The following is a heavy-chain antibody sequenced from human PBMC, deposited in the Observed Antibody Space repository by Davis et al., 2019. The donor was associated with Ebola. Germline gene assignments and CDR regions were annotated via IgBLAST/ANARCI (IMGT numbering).Heavy chain of an antibody. D-gene: IGHD6-19*01. CDR2: INPSSGGT. CDR3: ARGYRSGWYGFDH. V-gene: IGHV1-2*02. Sequence: AASVKVSCKASGYTFTGYYMHWVRQAPGQGLEWMGWINPSSGGTNYAQKFQGRVTMTRDTSISTAYMELSRLRSDDTAVYYCARGYRSGWYGFDHWGQGTLVTVSS. J-gene: IGHJ4*02. CDR1: GYTFTGYY.